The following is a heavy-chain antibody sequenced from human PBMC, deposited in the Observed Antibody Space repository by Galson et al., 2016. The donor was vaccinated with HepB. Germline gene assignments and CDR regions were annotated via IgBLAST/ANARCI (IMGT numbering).Heavy chain of an antibody. CDR1: GGSISGGDYY. J-gene: IGHJ4*02. D-gene: IGHD1-14*01. CDR3: VRDTTPAGPFEY. CDR2: IYHTGGT. Sequence: TLSLTCSVSGGSISGGDYYWSWIRQHPGKGLEWIGNIYHTGGTNYNPSLKSPVTISVDTSKNQFSLKLNSVTAADTAIYFCVRDTTPAGPFEYWGQGTLATVSS. V-gene: IGHV4-31*01.